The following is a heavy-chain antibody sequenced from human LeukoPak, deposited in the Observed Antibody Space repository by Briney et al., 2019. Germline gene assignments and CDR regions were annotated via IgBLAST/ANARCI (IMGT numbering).Heavy chain of an antibody. CDR1: GGSISSYY. Sequence: SETLSLTCTVSGGSISSYYWSWIRQPPGKGLEWIGYIFYSGSTNYNPSLKSRVTISVDTSKNQFSLKLSSVTAADTAVYYCAREGELRYFDWLFPVSFDYWGQGTLVTASS. V-gene: IGHV4-59*12. CDR2: IFYSGST. D-gene: IGHD3-9*01. CDR3: AREGELRYFDWLFPVSFDY. J-gene: IGHJ4*02.